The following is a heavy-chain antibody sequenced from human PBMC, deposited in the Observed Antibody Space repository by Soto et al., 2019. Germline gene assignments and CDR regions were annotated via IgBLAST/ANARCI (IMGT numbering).Heavy chain of an antibody. D-gene: IGHD3-3*01. Sequence: SVKVSCKASGGTFSSYAISWVRQAPGQGLEWMGGIIPIFGTANYAQKFQGRVTITADESTSTAYMELSSLRSEDTAVYYCARALTIFGVAPYYCYYGMDVWGQGTTVTVSS. CDR3: ARALTIFGVAPYYCYYGMDV. CDR1: GGTFSSYA. V-gene: IGHV1-69*13. CDR2: IIPIFGTA. J-gene: IGHJ6*02.